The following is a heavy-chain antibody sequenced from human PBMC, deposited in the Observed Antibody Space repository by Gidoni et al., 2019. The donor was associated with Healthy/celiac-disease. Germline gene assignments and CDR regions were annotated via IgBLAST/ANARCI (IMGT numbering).Heavy chain of an antibody. J-gene: IGHJ6*03. CDR1: GFTFSSYG. V-gene: IGHV3-30*18. Sequence: QVQLVESGGGVVQPGRSLRLSCAASGFTFSSYGMHWVRQAPGKGLEWVAVISDDGSNKYYADSVKGRFTISRDNSKNTLYLQMNSLRAEDTAVYYCAKEGIKGSYYYMDVWGKGTTVTVSS. CDR2: ISDDGSNK. CDR3: AKEGIKGSYYYMDV. D-gene: IGHD3-10*01.